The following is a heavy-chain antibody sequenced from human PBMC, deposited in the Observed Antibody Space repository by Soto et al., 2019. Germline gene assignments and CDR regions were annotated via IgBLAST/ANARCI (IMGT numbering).Heavy chain of an antibody. CDR1: GGTFSSYA. CDR2: IIPIFGTA. D-gene: IGHD3-3*01. CDR3: ARGLFQYYDFWSGPLQRYYYGMDV. J-gene: IGHJ6*02. Sequence: GASVKVSCKASGGTFSSYAISWVRQAPGQGLEWKGGIIPIFGTANYAQKFQGRVTITADESTSTAYMELSSLRSEDTAVYYCARGLFQYYDFWSGPLQRYYYGMDVWGQGTTVTVSS. V-gene: IGHV1-69*13.